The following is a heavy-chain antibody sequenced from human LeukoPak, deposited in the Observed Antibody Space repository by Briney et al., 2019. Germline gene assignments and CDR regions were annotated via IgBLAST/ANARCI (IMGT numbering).Heavy chain of an antibody. J-gene: IGHJ4*02. V-gene: IGHV1-2*02. CDR1: GYTFTGYY. CDR3: ARDLGRGDYDFWSGSKY. D-gene: IGHD3-3*01. Sequence: ASVKVSCKASGYTFTGYYMHWVRQAPGQGLEWMGWINPNSGGTNYAQKLQGRVTMTTDTSTSTAYMELRSLRSDDTAVYYCARDLGRGDYDFWSGSKYWGQGTLVTVSS. CDR2: INPNSGGT.